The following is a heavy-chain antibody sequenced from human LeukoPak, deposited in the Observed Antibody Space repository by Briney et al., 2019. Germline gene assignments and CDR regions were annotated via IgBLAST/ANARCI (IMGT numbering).Heavy chain of an antibody. Sequence: GASVKVSCKVSGYTLTELSMHWVRQAPGQGLEWMGWINPNSGGTNYAQKFQGRVTMTRDTSISTAYMELSRLRSDDTAVYYCAREAVGYSVAYWGQGTLVTVSS. V-gene: IGHV1-2*02. J-gene: IGHJ4*02. D-gene: IGHD5-18*01. CDR2: INPNSGGT. CDR1: GYTLTELS. CDR3: AREAVGYSVAY.